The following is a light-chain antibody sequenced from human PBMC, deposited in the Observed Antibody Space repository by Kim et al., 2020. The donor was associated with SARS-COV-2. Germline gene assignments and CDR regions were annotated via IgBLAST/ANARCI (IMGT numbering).Light chain of an antibody. V-gene: IGKV1-5*01. CDR1: QSINSW. CDR2: DAS. J-gene: IGKJ2*01. CDR3: QQYDTYST. Sequence: DIQMTQSPSTLSASVGDRVTITCRASQSINSWLAWYQQKPGKAPKLPIYDASNLESGVPSRFSGSGSGTEFTLTISSLQPDDFATYYCQQYDTYSTFGQGTKLEI.